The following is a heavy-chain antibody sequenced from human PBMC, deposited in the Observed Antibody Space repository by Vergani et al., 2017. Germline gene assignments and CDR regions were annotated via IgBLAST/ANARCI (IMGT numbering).Heavy chain of an antibody. Sequence: QVQLPESGPGLVKPSGTLSLTCAVSGGSISSSNWWSWVRQPPGKGLEWIGEIYHSGSTNYNPSLQSRVTISVDKSKNQFSLKLSSVTAADTAVYYCARGGALSSFYYDSSGYYSLDYWGQGTLVTVSS. D-gene: IGHD3-22*01. V-gene: IGHV4-4*02. CDR2: IYHSGST. J-gene: IGHJ4*02. CDR1: GGSISSSNW. CDR3: ARGGALSSFYYDSSGYYSLDY.